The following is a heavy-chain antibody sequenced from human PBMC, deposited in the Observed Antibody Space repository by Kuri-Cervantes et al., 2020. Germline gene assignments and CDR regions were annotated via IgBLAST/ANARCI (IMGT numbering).Heavy chain of an antibody. D-gene: IGHD3-10*01. V-gene: IGHV3-21*04. Sequence: GGSLRLSCAASGFTFSSYSMNWVRQAPGKGLEWVSSISSSSSYIYYADSVKGRFTISRDNAKNSLYLQMNSLRAKDTALYYCAKDIDAYYYGSGSYYNPDRGSYYFDYWGQGTLVTVSS. CDR2: ISSSSSYI. J-gene: IGHJ4*02. CDR1: GFTFSSYS. CDR3: AKDIDAYYYGSGSYYNPDRGSYYFDY.